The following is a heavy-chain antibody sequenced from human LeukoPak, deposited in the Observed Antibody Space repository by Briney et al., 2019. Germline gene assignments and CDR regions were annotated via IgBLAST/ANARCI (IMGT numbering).Heavy chain of an antibody. CDR2: IKNKLDGGTT. J-gene: IGHJ3*02. CDR3: TEMNDRDAFRI. Sequence: GGSPRLSCAASGFTFSNAWMSWVRQAPGKGLEWVGLIKNKLDGGTTECAAPVKGRFTISRDDSKDTLYLEMNSLKTEDTAMYYCTEMNDRDAFRIWGQGTMVTVSS. CDR1: GFTFSNAW. D-gene: IGHD5-24*01. V-gene: IGHV3-15*01.